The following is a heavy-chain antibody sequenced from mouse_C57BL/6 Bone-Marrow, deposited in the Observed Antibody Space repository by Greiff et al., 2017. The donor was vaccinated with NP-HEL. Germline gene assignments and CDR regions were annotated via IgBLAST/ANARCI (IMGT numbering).Heavy chain of an antibody. CDR3: ARPRYYYGSSYGWYFDV. V-gene: IGHV1-19*01. D-gene: IGHD1-1*01. J-gene: IGHJ1*03. CDR2: INPYNGGT. Sequence: EVMLVESGPVLVKPGASVKMSCKASGYTFTDYYMNWVKQSHGKSLEWIGVINPYNGGTSYNQKFKGKATLTVDKSSSTAYMELNSLTSEDSAVYYCARPRYYYGSSYGWYFDVWGTGTTVTVSS. CDR1: GYTFTDYY.